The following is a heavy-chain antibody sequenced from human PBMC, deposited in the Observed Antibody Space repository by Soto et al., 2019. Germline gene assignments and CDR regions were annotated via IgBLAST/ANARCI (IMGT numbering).Heavy chain of an antibody. CDR1: GFTFSSYA. V-gene: IGHV3-23*01. Sequence: EVQLLESGGGLEQPGGSLRLSCAASGFTFSSYAMSWVRQAPGKGLEWVSAISGSGGSTYYAYSVKGRVTISRDNPKNTLYLQMNSLRAEDTAVYYCATHPGTGTDYYYMDVWGKGTTVTVSS. CDR3: ATHPGTGTDYYYMDV. D-gene: IGHD1-1*01. CDR2: ISGSGGST. J-gene: IGHJ6*03.